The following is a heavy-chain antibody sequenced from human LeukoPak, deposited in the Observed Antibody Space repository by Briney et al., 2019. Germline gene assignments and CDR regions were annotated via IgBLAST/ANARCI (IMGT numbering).Heavy chain of an antibody. CDR3: ARDLFTMVRGVGYMDV. D-gene: IGHD3-10*01. V-gene: IGHV3-21*01. CDR2: ISSSSSYI. J-gene: IGHJ6*03. CDR1: GFTFSSYA. Sequence: SGGSLRLSCAASGFTFSSYAMSWVRQAPGKGLEWVSSISSSSSYIYYADSVKGRFTISRDNAKNSLYLQMNSLRAEDTAVYYCARDLFTMVRGVGYMDVWGKGTTVTISS.